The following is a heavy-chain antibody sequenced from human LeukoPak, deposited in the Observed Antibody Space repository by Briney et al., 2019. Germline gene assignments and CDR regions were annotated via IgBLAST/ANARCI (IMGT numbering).Heavy chain of an antibody. V-gene: IGHV1-69*04. CDR3: ARVTPGSGDAFDI. CDR1: GGTFSSYA. J-gene: IGHJ3*02. Sequence: ASVKVSCKASGGTFSSYAISWVRQAPGQGLEWMGRIIPILGIANYAQKFQGRVTITADKSTSTAYTELSSLRSEDTAVYYCARVTPGSGDAFDIWGQGTMVTVSS. CDR2: IIPILGIA. D-gene: IGHD4-23*01.